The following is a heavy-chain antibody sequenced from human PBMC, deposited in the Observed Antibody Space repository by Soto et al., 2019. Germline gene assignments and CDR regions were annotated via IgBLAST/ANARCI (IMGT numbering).Heavy chain of an antibody. J-gene: IGHJ5*02. CDR2: IYTSGST. CDR1: GGSISSYY. Sequence: ETLSLTCTVSGGSISSYYWSWIRQPAGKGLEWIGRIYTSGSTNYNPSLKSRVTMSVDTSKNQFSLKLSSVTAADTAVYYCARNGLYGQQLVDRSNWFDPWGQGTLVTVS. CDR3: ARNGLYGQQLVDRSNWFDP. D-gene: IGHD6-13*01. V-gene: IGHV4-4*07.